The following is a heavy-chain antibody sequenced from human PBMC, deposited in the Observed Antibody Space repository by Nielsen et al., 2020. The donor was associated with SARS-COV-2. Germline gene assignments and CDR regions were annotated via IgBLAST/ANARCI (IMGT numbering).Heavy chain of an antibody. CDR3: AKDRVWGRGLNY. V-gene: IGHV3-30*04. D-gene: IGHD7-27*01. CDR2: ILHYGGNV. CDR1: GFSFMTYN. J-gene: IGHJ4*02. Sequence: GGSLRLSCTASGFSFMTYNMHWVRQAPGKGLEWVAAILHYGGNVYHADSVKGRFTISRDNSRNTLYLQMNTLRPEDTAVYYCAKDRVWGRGLNYWGQGTLVTVSS.